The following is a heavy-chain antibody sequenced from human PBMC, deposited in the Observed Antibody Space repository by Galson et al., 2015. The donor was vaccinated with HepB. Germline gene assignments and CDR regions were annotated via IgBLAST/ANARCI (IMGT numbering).Heavy chain of an antibody. V-gene: IGHV3-30*18. Sequence: SLRLSCAASGFTFSASGMHWIRQAPGKGPECVAGISQDGSNKYQADSVKGRFTISRDNSENTLLLEMNSLRVEDTAVYYCAKGAYSNIPVACDWFDRCGEGTLVVVSS. CDR1: GFTFSASG. J-gene: IGHJ5*02. CDR3: AKGAYSNIPVACDWFDR. D-gene: IGHD2/OR15-2a*01. CDR2: ISQDGSNK.